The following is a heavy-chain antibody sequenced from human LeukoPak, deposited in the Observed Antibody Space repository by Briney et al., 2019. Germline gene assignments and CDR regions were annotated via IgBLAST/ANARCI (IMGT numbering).Heavy chain of an antibody. V-gene: IGHV5-51*01. CDR3: ARISENDAFDI. CDR1: GYSFTRYW. Sequence: GESLKISRKASGYSFTRYWIGWVRQMPGKGLEWMGIIHPGDSETRYSPSFQGQVTISADKSISTAYLQWSSLEASDTAVYYCARISENDAFDIWGQGTMVTVSS. CDR2: IHPGDSET. J-gene: IGHJ3*02.